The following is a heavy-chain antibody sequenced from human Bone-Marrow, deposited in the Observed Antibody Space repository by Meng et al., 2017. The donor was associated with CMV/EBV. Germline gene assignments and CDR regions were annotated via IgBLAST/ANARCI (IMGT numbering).Heavy chain of an antibody. V-gene: IGHV3-30*02. J-gene: IGHJ6*02. CDR3: AKDSSSRYDPYYYYGMGV. D-gene: IGHD6-13*01. CDR2: IRYDGSNK. CDR1: GFTFSSYG. Sequence: GESLKISCAASGFTFSSYGMHWVRQAPGKGLEWVAFIRYDGSNKYYADSVKGRFTISRDNSKNTLYLQMNSLRAEDTAVYYCAKDSSSRYDPYYYYGMGVWGQGNTVNVSS.